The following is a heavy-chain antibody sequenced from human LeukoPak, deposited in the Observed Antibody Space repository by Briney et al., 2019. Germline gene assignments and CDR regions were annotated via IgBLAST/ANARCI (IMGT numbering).Heavy chain of an antibody. CDR3: ARSNYGDYTFDY. CDR1: GGSFSGYY. D-gene: IGHD4-17*01. CDR2: INHSGST. J-gene: IGHJ4*02. V-gene: IGHV4-34*01. Sequence: SSENLSLTCAVYGGSFSGYYWSWIRQPPGKGLEWIGEINHSGSTNYNPSLKSRVTISVDTSKNQFSLKLSSVTAADTAVYYCARSNYGDYTFDYWGQGTLVTVSS.